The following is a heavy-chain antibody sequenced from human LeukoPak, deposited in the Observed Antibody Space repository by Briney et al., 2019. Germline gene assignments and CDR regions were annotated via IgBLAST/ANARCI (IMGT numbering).Heavy chain of an antibody. Sequence: ASVKVSCKASGGTFSSYAISWMRQAPGQGLEWMGRIIPIFGTANYAQKFQGRVTITADKSTSTAYMELSSLRSEDTAVYYCARGGDGYNSFDFDYWGQGTLVTVSS. CDR1: GGTFSSYA. CDR3: ARGGDGYNSFDFDY. D-gene: IGHD5-24*01. V-gene: IGHV1-69*06. J-gene: IGHJ4*02. CDR2: IIPIFGTA.